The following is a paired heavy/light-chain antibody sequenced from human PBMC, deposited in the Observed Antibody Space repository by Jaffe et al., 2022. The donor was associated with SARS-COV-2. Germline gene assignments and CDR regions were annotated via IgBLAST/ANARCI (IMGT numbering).Light chain of an antibody. Sequence: DIQMTQSPSSLSVSVGDSVTITCRASQGIRNDLGWYQQKPGKAPKRLIYATSSLQSGVPSRFSGSGSGTEFTLTISTLQPEDFATYYCLQHNSYPLTFGPGTKVEIK. CDR2: ATS. CDR1: QGIRND. J-gene: IGKJ1*01. CDR3: LQHNSYPLT. V-gene: IGKV1-17*01.
Heavy chain of an antibody. V-gene: IGHV3-30*04. CDR1: GFTFNDYA. J-gene: IGHJ4*02. CDR3: ARDPGTVATLGFDS. Sequence: QVHLVESGGGGVQPGGSLRLSCAASGFTFNDYAFHWVRQAPGKGLEWVAVISYHGANKYYADSVEGRFTISRDNSKNTLFLQMDTLRPEDTAVYYCARDPGTVATLGFDSWGQGTLVTVSS. D-gene: IGHD5-12*01. CDR2: ISYHGANK.